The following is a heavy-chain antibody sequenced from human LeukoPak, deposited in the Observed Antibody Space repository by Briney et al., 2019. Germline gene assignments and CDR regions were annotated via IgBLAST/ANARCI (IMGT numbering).Heavy chain of an antibody. D-gene: IGHD3-22*01. CDR2: IYYSGGP. CDR1: GGSIRNYY. J-gene: IGHJ4*02. V-gene: IGHV4-59*12. Sequence: SETLSLTCTVSGGSIRNYYWSWIRQPPGKGLEWIGYIYYSGGPNYNPSLKSRVTISVDTSKNQFSLKLSSVTAADTAVYYCARTPYYYDSSGYYYYFDYWGQGTLVTVSS. CDR3: ARTPYYYDSSGYYYYFDY.